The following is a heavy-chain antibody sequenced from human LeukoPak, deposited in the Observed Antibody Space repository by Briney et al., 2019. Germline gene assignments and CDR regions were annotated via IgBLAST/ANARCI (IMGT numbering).Heavy chain of an antibody. CDR1: GGSISSTTYY. CDR2: IYYSGTT. CDR3: ARGPYGLFDY. J-gene: IGHJ4*02. D-gene: IGHD4-17*01. V-gene: IGHV4-39*07. Sequence: SETLSLTCTVSGGSISSTTYYWGWIRQPPGKGLEWIGSIYYSGTTYYNPSLKSRVTISVDTSKNQFSLKLSSVIAADTAVYYCARGPYGLFDYWGQGILVTVSS.